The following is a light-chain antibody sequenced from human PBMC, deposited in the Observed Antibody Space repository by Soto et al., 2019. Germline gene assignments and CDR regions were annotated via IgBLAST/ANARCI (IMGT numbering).Light chain of an antibody. J-gene: IGKJ1*01. CDR2: DAS. CDR1: QSMSSW. V-gene: IGKV1-5*01. Sequence: DIPMTQSPSTLSASVGDRVTITCRASQSMSSWLAWYQQKPGKAPNLLIYDASSLESGVPSRFSGSGSRTEFTLTISSLQPDDFATYYCQQYNSYSQTFGQGTKVEIK. CDR3: QQYNSYSQT.